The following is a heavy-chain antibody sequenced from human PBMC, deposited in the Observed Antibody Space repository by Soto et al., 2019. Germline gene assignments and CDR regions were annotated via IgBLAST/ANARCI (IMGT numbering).Heavy chain of an antibody. CDR3: ARLISSSVAAMYGAYYGMEV. CDR1: GYSFTSYW. CDR2: IYPGDSDT. D-gene: IGHD2-8*01. V-gene: IGHV5-51*01. Sequence: PGESLQISCKGSGYSFTSYWIGWVRQMPGKGLEWIGIIYPGDSDTRYSPSFQGQVTISADKSISTAYLQWSSLKASDTAMYYCARLISSSVAAMYGAYYGMEVWGQGTKVTVSS. J-gene: IGHJ6*02.